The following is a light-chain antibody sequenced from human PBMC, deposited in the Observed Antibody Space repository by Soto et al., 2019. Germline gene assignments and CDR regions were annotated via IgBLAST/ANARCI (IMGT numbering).Light chain of an antibody. CDR1: QSVTGDF. Sequence: EVVLTPSPATLSLSQGDRATLSCRAGQSVTGDFLAWYQQKPGQAPRLLIYAASIRATGIPDRFSGSGSGTDFTLTISRLAPEDFAVYYCQQYGQSPKTFGQGTKV. CDR3: QQYGQSPKT. J-gene: IGKJ1*01. CDR2: AAS. V-gene: IGKV3-20*01.